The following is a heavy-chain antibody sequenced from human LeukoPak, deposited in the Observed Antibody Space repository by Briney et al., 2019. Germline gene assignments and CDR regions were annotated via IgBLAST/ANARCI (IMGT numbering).Heavy chain of an antibody. V-gene: IGHV4-59*08. J-gene: IGHJ2*01. Sequence: SETLSLTCTVSGGSISSYYWSWIRQPPGKGLEWIGYIYYSGSTNYNPSLKSRVTISVDTSKNQFSLKLSSVTAADTAVYYCARRSSSGWYAWYFDLWGQGTLVTVSS. D-gene: IGHD6-19*01. CDR1: GGSISSYY. CDR3: ARRSSSGWYAWYFDL. CDR2: IYYSGST.